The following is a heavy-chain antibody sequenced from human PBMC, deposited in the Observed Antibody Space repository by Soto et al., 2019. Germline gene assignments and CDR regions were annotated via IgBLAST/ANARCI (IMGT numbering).Heavy chain of an antibody. J-gene: IGHJ4*02. Sequence: QVQLVESGGGVVQPGRSLRLSCAASGFTFSSYAMHWVRQAPGKGLEWVALISYDGSNKYYADSVKGRFTISRDNSKNTLYLQMNSLRAADTAVYYCARDPGGTRFAEWTYDFDYWGQGTLVTVSS. CDR2: ISYDGSNK. CDR1: GFTFSSYA. D-gene: IGHD3-16*01. CDR3: ARDPGGTRFAEWTYDFDY. V-gene: IGHV3-30-3*01.